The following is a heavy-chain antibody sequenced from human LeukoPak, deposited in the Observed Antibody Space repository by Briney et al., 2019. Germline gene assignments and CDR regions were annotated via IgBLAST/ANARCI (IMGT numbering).Heavy chain of an antibody. Sequence: ASVKVSCKASGYTFTGYYMHWVRQAPGQGLEWMGWINPNSGGTNYAQKFQGRVTMTRDTSISTAYMELSRLRSDDTAVYYCAREGFTMVRGVNFDYWGQGTLVTVSS. V-gene: IGHV1-2*02. CDR2: INPNSGGT. J-gene: IGHJ4*02. CDR3: AREGFTMVRGVNFDY. D-gene: IGHD3-10*01. CDR1: GYTFTGYY.